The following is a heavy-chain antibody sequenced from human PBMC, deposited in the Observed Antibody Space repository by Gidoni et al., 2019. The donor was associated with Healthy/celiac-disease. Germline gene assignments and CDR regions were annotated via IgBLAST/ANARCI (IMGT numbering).Heavy chain of an antibody. CDR1: GGSISSSSYY. V-gene: IGHV4-39*01. D-gene: IGHD6-13*01. CDR2: ISYSGST. CDR3: ARSLAAAVPGVFDY. Sequence: QLQLQESGPGLVKPSETLSLTCTVSGGSISSSSYYWGWIRQPPGKGLEWIGSISYSGSTYYNPSLKSRVTISVDTSKNQFSLKLSSVTAAYTAVYYCARSLAAAVPGVFDYWGQGTLVTVSS. J-gene: IGHJ4*02.